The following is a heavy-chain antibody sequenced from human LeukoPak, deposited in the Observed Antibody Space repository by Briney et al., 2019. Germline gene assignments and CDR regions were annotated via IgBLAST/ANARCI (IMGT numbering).Heavy chain of an antibody. CDR2: INHNGNVN. CDR1: GFTFGNYA. Sequence: LLGGSLRLSCEASGFTFGNYAMNWARQAPGKGLEWVASINHNGNVNYYVDSVKGRFTISRDNAKNSLYLQMSNLRAEDTAVYFCARGGGLDVWSQGATVTVSS. D-gene: IGHD3-16*01. CDR3: ARGGGLDV. J-gene: IGHJ6*02. V-gene: IGHV3-7*03.